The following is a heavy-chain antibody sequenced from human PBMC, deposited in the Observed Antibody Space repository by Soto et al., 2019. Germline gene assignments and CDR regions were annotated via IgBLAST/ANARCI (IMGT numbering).Heavy chain of an antibody. D-gene: IGHD2-15*01. Sequence: QVQLVQSGVEVKKPGSSVKVSCKAMGYTFTNYGLSWVRQAPGVGLEWLGWISAYNGHTKYAQKVKDRVTLTTYTSSTTAFLKLSSLTSDDTAVYYCVRGDGGYFDHGGHGTLVLVSS. J-gene: IGHJ4*01. V-gene: IGHV1-18*01. CDR1: GYTFTNYG. CDR2: ISAYNGHT. CDR3: VRGDGGYFDH.